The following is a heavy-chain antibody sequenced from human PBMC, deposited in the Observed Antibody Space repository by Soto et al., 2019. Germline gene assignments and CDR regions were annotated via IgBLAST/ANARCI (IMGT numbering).Heavy chain of an antibody. CDR2: ISSIGST. V-gene: IGHV4-30-4*01. CDR3: ARGLVIRPYYCRGMDV. D-gene: IGHD3-9*01. CDR1: GGSISSGDYF. J-gene: IGHJ6*04. Sequence: QVQLQESGPGLVKPSQTLSLTCTVSGGSISSGDYFWSWIRQSPGKGLEWIGYISSIGSTYYNPSLKSRVSVSRDTSKHQFSLKLSSVTTTDTAVYYCARGLVIRPYYCRGMDVWGEGTTVTVSS.